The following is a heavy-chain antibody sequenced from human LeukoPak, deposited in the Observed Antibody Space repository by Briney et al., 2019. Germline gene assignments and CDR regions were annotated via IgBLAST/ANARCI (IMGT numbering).Heavy chain of an antibody. Sequence: GGSLRLSCKGSGYPFSSYWIGWVRQMPGKGLEWMGIIYPGDSDTRYSPSLQGQVTISVDTSIGTAYLQWSSLKASDTAIYYCARQNDFRLDYWGQGTLVTVSS. CDR2: IYPGDSDT. V-gene: IGHV5-51*01. J-gene: IGHJ4*02. D-gene: IGHD3-3*01. CDR3: ARQNDFRLDY. CDR1: GYPFSSYW.